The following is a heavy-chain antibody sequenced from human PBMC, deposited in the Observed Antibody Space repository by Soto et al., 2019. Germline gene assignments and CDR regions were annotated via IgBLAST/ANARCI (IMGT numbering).Heavy chain of an antibody. CDR3: AKGGAFDI. Sequence: EVQLLESGGGLVQPGGSLRLSCAAPGFTFTSIAWSWFPQAPGKGLEWVSAISGSGGSTYYADSVKGRFTISRDNSKNTLYLQMNSLRAEDTAVYYCAKGGAFDIWGQGTMVTVSS. D-gene: IGHD2-15*01. J-gene: IGHJ3*02. V-gene: IGHV3-23*01. CDR2: ISGSGGST. CDR1: GFTFTSIA.